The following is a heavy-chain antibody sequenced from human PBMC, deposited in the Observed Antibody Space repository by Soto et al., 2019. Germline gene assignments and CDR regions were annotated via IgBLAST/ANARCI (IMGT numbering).Heavy chain of an antibody. Sequence: GGSLRLSCAASGFTVSSNYMSWVRQAPGKGLEWVSVIYSGGSTYYADSVKGRFTISRHNSKNTLYLQMNSLRAEDTAVYYCARLYYDYIWGSYRWFDYWGQGTLVTVSS. V-gene: IGHV3-53*04. CDR1: GFTVSSNY. D-gene: IGHD3-16*02. CDR3: ARLYYDYIWGSYRWFDY. CDR2: IYSGGST. J-gene: IGHJ4*02.